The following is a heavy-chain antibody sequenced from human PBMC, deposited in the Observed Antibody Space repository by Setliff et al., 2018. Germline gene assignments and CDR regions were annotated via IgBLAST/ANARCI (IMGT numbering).Heavy chain of an antibody. D-gene: IGHD5-12*01. V-gene: IGHV3-23*01. CDR3: VKDVVGYSRTWPKRDYFDY. CDR1: GFTFNTYA. J-gene: IGHJ4*02. Sequence: PGGSLRLSCAASGFTFNTYAMRWVRQPPGKGLEWVSSISDTALGIYYADSVRGRFTISRDNSKKTLYLQMNSLRAEDTAVYYCVKDVVGYSRTWPKRDYFDYWGQGTLVTVSS. CDR2: ISDTALGI.